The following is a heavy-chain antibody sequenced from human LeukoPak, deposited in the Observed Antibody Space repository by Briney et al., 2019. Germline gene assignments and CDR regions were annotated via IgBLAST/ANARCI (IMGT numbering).Heavy chain of an antibody. V-gene: IGHV3-30-3*01. J-gene: IGHJ4*02. CDR1: GFTFSSYA. Sequence: GGSLRLSCAASGFTFSSYAMHWVRQAPGKGLEWVAFMSFDGSNKYADSVKGRFTISRDNSKNTLCLEMNSLRTEDTAAYYCARGFGSGSYLIDHWGQGTLVTVSS. CDR3: ARGFGSGSYLIDH. D-gene: IGHD3-10*01. CDR2: MSFDGSNK.